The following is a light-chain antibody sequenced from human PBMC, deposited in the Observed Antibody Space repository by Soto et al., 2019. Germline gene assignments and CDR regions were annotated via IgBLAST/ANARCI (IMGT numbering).Light chain of an antibody. V-gene: IGKV1-8*01. CDR3: QQYYSYPRT. Sequence: AIRMTQSPSSLSASTGDRVTITCRASQGISSYLAWYQQKPGKAPKLLIYAASTLQSGVPSRFRGSGSGTDFTLTISCLQSEDFATYYFQQYYSYPRTFGQGTKVEIK. CDR2: AAS. CDR1: QGISSY. J-gene: IGKJ1*01.